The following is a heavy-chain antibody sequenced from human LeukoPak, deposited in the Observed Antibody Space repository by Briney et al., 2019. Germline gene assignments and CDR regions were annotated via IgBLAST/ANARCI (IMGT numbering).Heavy chain of an antibody. CDR1: GFTFSDYY. CDR3: ARKAIRYYYYYMDV. J-gene: IGHJ6*03. V-gene: IGHV3-11*04. Sequence: GGSLRLSCAASGFTFSDYYMTWIRQAPGKWLEWVSYISSSGSMIYYADSVKGRFTISRDNAKDSLYLQMNSLRAGDTAVYYCARKAIRYYYYYMDVWGKGTTVTVSS. D-gene: IGHD2-2*01. CDR2: ISSSGSMI.